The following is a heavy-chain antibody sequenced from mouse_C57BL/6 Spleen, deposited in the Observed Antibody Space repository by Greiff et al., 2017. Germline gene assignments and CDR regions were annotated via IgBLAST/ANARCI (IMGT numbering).Heavy chain of an antibody. CDR3: ARYDYGVYAMDY. D-gene: IGHD2-4*01. J-gene: IGHJ4*01. CDR2: IDPSDSES. V-gene: IGHV1-52*01. Sequence: QVQLQQSGAELFRPGSPVKLTCNASGYTFTSSWMHWVKQRPIQGLERIGNIDPSDSESPYNQKLKDKATLTVDKSSSPAYMQLSSLTSEDSAVYYCARYDYGVYAMDYWGLGTSVTVSS. CDR1: GYTFTSSW.